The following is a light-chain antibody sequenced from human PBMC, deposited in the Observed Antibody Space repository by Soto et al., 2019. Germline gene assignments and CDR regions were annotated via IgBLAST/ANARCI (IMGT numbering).Light chain of an antibody. J-gene: IGKJ5*01. CDR2: DAS. Sequence: IVLTRSPAILSLSPWERATISCRASQSVTSYLAWYKQRPGQAPRLLINDASRRATGIPDRFSGSGSGADFNLTISSLQPEDFEVYYCQQRSSWPITFGQGTRLEIK. V-gene: IGKV3-11*01. CDR3: QQRSSWPIT. CDR1: QSVTSY.